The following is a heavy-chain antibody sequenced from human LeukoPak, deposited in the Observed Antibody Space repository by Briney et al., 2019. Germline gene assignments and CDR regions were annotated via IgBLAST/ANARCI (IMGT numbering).Heavy chain of an antibody. J-gene: IGHJ4*02. CDR2: IIPIFGTA. V-gene: IGHV1-69*05. CDR1: GYAFTGYY. CDR3: ASGLTRYFDY. Sequence: ASVKVSCKASGYAFTGYYMHWVRQAPGQGLEWMGRIIPIFGTANYAQKFQGRVTITTDESTSTAYMELSSLRSEDTAVYYCASGLTRYFDYWGQGTLVTVSS. D-gene: IGHD3-3*01.